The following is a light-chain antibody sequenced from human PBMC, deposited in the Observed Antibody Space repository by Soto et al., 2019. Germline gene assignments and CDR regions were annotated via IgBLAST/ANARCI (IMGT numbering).Light chain of an antibody. J-gene: IGKJ1*01. V-gene: IGKV3-20*01. CDR3: QQYDSLPRT. Sequence: EIVLTQSPGTLSLSPGERATLSCRASQSISTFYLAWYQRKPGQAPRLLIYDASKRSTGIPDRFSGSGIGTDFTLTITRLEPEDVAVYFCQQYDSLPRTFGQGTKVDIK. CDR2: DAS. CDR1: QSISTFY.